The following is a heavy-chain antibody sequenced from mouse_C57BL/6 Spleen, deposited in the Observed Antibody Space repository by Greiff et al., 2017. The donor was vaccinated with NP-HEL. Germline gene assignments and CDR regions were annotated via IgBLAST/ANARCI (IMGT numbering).Heavy chain of an antibody. CDR1: GYTFTSYW. CDR3: ARAYGSSPYAMDY. J-gene: IGHJ4*01. Sequence: VQLQQPGAELVKPGASVKLSCKASGYTFTSYWMQWVKQRPGQGLEWIGEIDPSDSYTNYNQKFKGKATLTVDTSSSTAYMQLSSLTSEDSAVYYGARAYGSSPYAMDYWGQGTSVTVSS. V-gene: IGHV1-50*01. D-gene: IGHD1-1*01. CDR2: IDPSDSYT.